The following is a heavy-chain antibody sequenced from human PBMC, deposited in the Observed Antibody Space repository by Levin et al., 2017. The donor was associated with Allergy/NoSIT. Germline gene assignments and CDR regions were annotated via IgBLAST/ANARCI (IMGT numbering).Heavy chain of an antibody. V-gene: IGHV4-34*01. CDR3: ARGDRGKGFDY. CDR1: GGSFSGYY. J-gene: IGHJ4*02. Sequence: SQTLSLTCAVYGGSFSGYYWSWIRQPPGKGLEWIGEINHSGSTNYNPSLKSRVTISVDTSKNQFSLKLSSVTAADTAVYYCARGDRGKGFDYWGQGTLVTVSS. D-gene: IGHD3-10*01. CDR2: INHSGST.